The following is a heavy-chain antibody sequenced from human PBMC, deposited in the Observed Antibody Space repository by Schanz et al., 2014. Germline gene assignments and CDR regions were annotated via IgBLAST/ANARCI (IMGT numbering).Heavy chain of an antibody. D-gene: IGHD6-13*01. CDR2: ITRSGGGT. CDR3: ARVRRRIATPSTPSFRNYYYYAMDV. CDR1: GFTFSSYA. Sequence: EVQLVESGGYLVQPGGSLRLSSSASGFTFSSYAMHWVRQASGKGLEYVSAITRSGGGTYYSDSVKGRFTISRDNSKNTLYLQMSSLRHEDSAVYFCARVRRRIATPSTPSFRNYYYYAMDVWGQGTTVTVSS. V-gene: IGHV3-64D*06. J-gene: IGHJ6*02.